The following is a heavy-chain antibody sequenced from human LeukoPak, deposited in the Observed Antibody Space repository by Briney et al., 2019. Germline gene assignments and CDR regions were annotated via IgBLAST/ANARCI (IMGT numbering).Heavy chain of an antibody. Sequence: GGSLRLSCAASGFTFSSYWMSWVRQAPGKGLEWVANIKQDGSEKFYVDSVKGRFTISRDNAKNSLYLQMNSLRAEDTAVYFCARDYYGSTGPLTYWDQGALVTVSS. CDR3: ARDYYGSTGPLTY. D-gene: IGHD3-22*01. CDR2: IKQDGSEK. J-gene: IGHJ4*02. CDR1: GFTFSSYW. V-gene: IGHV3-7*01.